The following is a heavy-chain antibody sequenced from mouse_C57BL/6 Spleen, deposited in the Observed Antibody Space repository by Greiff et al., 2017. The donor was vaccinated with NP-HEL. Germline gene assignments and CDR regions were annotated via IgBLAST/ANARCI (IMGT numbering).Heavy chain of an antibody. CDR3: ASYYGSSFDY. D-gene: IGHD1-1*01. CDR1: GFTFSSYG. CDR2: ISSGGSYT. J-gene: IGHJ2*01. Sequence: EVQVVESGGDLVKPGGSLKLSCAASGFTFSSYGMSWVRQTPDKRLEWVATISSGGSYTYYPDSVKGRFTISRDNAKNTLYLQMSSLKSEDTAMYYCASYYGSSFDYWGQGTTLTVSS. V-gene: IGHV5-6*01.